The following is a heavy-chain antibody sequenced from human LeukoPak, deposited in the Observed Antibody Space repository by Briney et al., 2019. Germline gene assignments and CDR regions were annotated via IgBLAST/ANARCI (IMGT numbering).Heavy chain of an antibody. CDR3: AKGGTQVVATATDYDY. Sequence: GGSLRLSCAASGFTFSNYDMNWVRQPPGKGLEWVSIISDSGGRTYYADSVKGRFTISRDNSKNKLYLQMNSLRVEDTAVYYCAKGGTQVVATATDYDYWGQGTRVTVSS. V-gene: IGHV3-23*01. CDR2: ISDSGGRT. D-gene: IGHD2-2*01. CDR1: GFTFSNYD. J-gene: IGHJ4*02.